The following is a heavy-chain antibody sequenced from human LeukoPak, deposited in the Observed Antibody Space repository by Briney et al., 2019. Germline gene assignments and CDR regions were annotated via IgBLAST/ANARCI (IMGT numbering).Heavy chain of an antibody. J-gene: IGHJ4*02. CDR3: ARDGDYDILTGYPAYFDY. V-gene: IGHV3-30*04. CDR2: ISYDGSNK. Sequence: PGGSLRLSCAASGFTFSSYPMHWVRQAPGKGLEWVAVISYDGSNKYYADSVKGRFTISRDNSKNTLYLQMNSLRSEDTAVYYCARDGDYDILTGYPAYFDYWGQGTLVTVSS. D-gene: IGHD3-9*01. CDR1: GFTFSSYP.